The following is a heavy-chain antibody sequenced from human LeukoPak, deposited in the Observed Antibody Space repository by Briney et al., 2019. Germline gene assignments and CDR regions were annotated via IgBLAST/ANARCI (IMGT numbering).Heavy chain of an antibody. J-gene: IGHJ4*02. D-gene: IGHD3-22*01. CDR1: GYIFTAYY. CDR3: ARGWYYDSTGGYYFDY. CDR2: INPNSGDT. Sequence: ASVKVSCKASGYIFTAYYMYWVRQAPGQGLEWMGWINPNSGDTKYAQKFQGRVTMTRDTSINTAYMEMSSLGSDDTAVYYCARGWYYDSTGGYYFDYWGQGTLVTVSS. V-gene: IGHV1-2*02.